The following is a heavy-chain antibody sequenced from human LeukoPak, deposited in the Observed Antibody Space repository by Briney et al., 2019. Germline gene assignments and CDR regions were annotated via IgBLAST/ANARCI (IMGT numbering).Heavy chain of an antibody. CDR1: GFTFSRYA. CDR3: AKDASPLPNVFDI. CDR2: ISDSGNST. D-gene: IGHD2-15*01. J-gene: IGHJ3*02. V-gene: IGHV3-23*01. Sequence: PGESLRLSCATSGFTFSRYAMNWVRQAPGKGLEWVSAISDSGNSTYYADSVKGRFTVSRDKSNNTLFLQMTRLTADDTAVYYCAKDASPLPNVFDIWGQGTKVIVSS.